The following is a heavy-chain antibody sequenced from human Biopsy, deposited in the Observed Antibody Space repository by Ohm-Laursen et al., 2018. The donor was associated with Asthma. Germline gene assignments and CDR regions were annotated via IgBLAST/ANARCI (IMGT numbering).Heavy chain of an antibody. J-gene: IGHJ4*02. V-gene: IGHV3-11*01. CDR3: ARDSYSSGLYDDFES. D-gene: IGHD6-19*01. CDR2: INGKSNSI. CDR1: GFTFSDYY. Sequence: GSLRLSCAASGFTFSDYYMSWIRQAPGKGPEWISYINGKSNSIEYADSVKGRFTISRDNAKNSLYLQMNSLRAEDTAVYYCARDSYSSGLYDDFESWGQGTLVTVSS.